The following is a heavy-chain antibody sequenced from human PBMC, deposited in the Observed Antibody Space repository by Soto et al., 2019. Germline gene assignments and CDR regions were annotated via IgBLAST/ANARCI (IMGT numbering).Heavy chain of an antibody. CDR2: INAGNGNT. D-gene: IGHD3-22*01. CDR3: AREAISGYSVFDY. V-gene: IGHV1-3*01. Sequence: QVQLVQSGAEVKKPGASVKVSCKASGYTFTSYAIYWVRQAPGQRLEWMGWINAGNGNTKYSDKCQGRVTITRDTSTSTAYMELSSLRSEDTAVYYCAREAISGYSVFDYWGQGTLVTVSS. CDR1: GYTFTSYA. J-gene: IGHJ4*02.